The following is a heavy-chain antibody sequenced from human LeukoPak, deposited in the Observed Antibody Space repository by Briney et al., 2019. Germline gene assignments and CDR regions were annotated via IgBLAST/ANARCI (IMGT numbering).Heavy chain of an antibody. CDR3: ARNSYYYNSGEGAFDI. Sequence: PSGTLSLTCAVSGGSISSSNWWSWVRQPPGKGLEWIGEIYHSGSTNYNPSLKSRVTISIDRSKNQFSLNLSSVTAADTAVYYCARNSYYYNSGEGAFDIWGQGTMVTVSS. V-gene: IGHV4-4*02. CDR1: GGSISSSNW. J-gene: IGHJ3*02. D-gene: IGHD3-22*01. CDR2: IYHSGST.